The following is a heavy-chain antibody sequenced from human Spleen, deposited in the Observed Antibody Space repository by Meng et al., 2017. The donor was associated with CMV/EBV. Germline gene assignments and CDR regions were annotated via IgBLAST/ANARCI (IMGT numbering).Heavy chain of an antibody. Sequence: GGSLRLSCAASGFTFSDSTVHWVRQAFGKGLEWVGRIRRKANSHATAYAVSVQGRFTISRDNSKNTLYLQMNSLRAEDTAVYYCARGFRWELLLYYYYGMDVWGQGTTVTVSS. D-gene: IGHD1-26*01. CDR1: GFTFSDST. J-gene: IGHJ6*02. CDR2: IRRKANSHAT. CDR3: ARGFRWELLLYYYYGMDV. V-gene: IGHV3-73*01.